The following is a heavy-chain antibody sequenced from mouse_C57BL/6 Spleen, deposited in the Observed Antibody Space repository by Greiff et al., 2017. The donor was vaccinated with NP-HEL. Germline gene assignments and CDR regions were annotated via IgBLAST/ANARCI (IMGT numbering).Heavy chain of an antibody. J-gene: IGHJ2*01. V-gene: IGHV1-19*01. D-gene: IGHD3-2*02. CDR1: GYTFTDYY. CDR2: INPYNGGT. Sequence: EVQLQQSGPVLVKPGASVKMSCKASGYTFTDYYMNWVKQSHGKSLEWIGVINPYNGGTSYNQKFKGKATLTVDKSSSTAYMELNSLTSEDSAVYYCARGAQATYFDYWGQGTTLTVSS. CDR3: ARGAQATYFDY.